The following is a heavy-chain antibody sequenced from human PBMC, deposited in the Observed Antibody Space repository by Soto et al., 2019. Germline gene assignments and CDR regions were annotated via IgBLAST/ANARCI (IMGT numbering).Heavy chain of an antibody. D-gene: IGHD6-19*01. CDR3: AKDPDTFQYSSGWSPYMDV. V-gene: IGHV3-23*01. CDR1: GFTFSNYA. CDR2: ISDSGDNT. Sequence: GGSLRLSCAASGFTFSNYAMNWVRQAPGKGLEWVSGISDSGDNTLYADSVRGRFTVSRDNSKNTLYLQMDSLRAEDTAVFYCAKDPDTFQYSSGWSPYMDVWGQGTTVTVSS. J-gene: IGHJ6*02.